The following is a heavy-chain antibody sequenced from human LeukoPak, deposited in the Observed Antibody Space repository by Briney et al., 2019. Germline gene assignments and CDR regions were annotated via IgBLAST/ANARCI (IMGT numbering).Heavy chain of an antibody. CDR1: GFTFSDYY. V-gene: IGHV3-11*01. Sequence: PGGSLRLSCAASGFTFSDYYMSWIRQAPGKGLEWVSYISSSGSTTYYADSVKGRFTISRDNAKNSLYLQMNSLRAEDTALYYCARVYELREEDYYYYYMDVWGKGTTVTVSS. CDR2: ISSSGSTT. CDR3: ARVYELREEDYYYYYMDV. D-gene: IGHD5/OR15-5a*01. J-gene: IGHJ6*03.